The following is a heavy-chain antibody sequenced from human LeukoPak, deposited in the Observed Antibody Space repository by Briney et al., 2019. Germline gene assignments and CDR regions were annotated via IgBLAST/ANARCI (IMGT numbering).Heavy chain of an antibody. CDR1: GGSISSYY. Sequence: SETLSLTCTVSGGSISSYYWSWIRQPPGKGLEWIGYIYYSGSTSYNPSLKSRVTISVDTSKKQFSLKLSSVTAADTAFYYCARFGGATFAQAFFDFWGQGTLVTVSS. CDR2: IYYSGST. J-gene: IGHJ4*02. D-gene: IGHD4-23*01. V-gene: IGHV4-59*01. CDR3: ARFGGATFAQAFFDF.